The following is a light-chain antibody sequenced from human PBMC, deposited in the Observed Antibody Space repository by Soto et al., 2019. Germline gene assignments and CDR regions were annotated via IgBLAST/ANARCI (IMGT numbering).Light chain of an antibody. V-gene: IGKV1-6*01. CDR1: QGIRDD. CDR2: AAS. J-gene: IGKJ1*01. CDR3: QKYNSAPRT. Sequence: AIQMTQSPSSLSASVGDRVTITCRASQGIRDDLGWYRQRPGKAPEVLIFAASTVRGDVPSRFSGSGSGTEFTLTISSLQPDDVATYYCQKYNSAPRTFGQGTKVEIK.